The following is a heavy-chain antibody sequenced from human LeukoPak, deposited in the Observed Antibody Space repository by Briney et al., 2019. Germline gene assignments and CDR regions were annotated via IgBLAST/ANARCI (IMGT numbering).Heavy chain of an antibody. V-gene: IGHV4-59*12. Sequence: SETLSLTCTVSGGSISNYYWTWIRQPPGKGLEWIGYFYYTGSTNYNPSLKSRVTISVDTSKNQFSLKLSSVTVADTAVYYCARGGLVVLMVYARGVWFDPWGQGTLVTVSS. D-gene: IGHD2-8*01. CDR3: ARGGLVVLMVYARGVWFDP. CDR1: GGSISNYY. J-gene: IGHJ5*02. CDR2: FYYTGST.